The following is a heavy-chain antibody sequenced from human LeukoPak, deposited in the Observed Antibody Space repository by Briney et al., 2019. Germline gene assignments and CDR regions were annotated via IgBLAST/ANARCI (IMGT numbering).Heavy chain of an antibody. CDR2: INPNSGGT. D-gene: IGHD3-22*01. CDR1: GYTFTGYY. Sequence: ASVKVSCKASGYTFTGYYMHWVRQAPGQGLEWVGWINPNSGGTNFAQKFQGRVTMTRDTSISTAYTELSRLRSDDTAVYYCARGYYYAGSDYYDYYGMDVWGQGTTVTVSS. V-gene: IGHV1-2*02. J-gene: IGHJ6*02. CDR3: ARGYYYAGSDYYDYYGMDV.